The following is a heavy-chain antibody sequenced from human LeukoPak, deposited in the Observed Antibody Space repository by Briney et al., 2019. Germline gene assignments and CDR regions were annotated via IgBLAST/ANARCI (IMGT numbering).Heavy chain of an antibody. CDR3: ARGLGELLWFGESTNDY. D-gene: IGHD3-10*01. V-gene: IGHV1-8*01. CDR1: GYTFTSYD. CDR2: MNPNSGNT. Sequence: ASVKVSCKASGYTFTSYDINWVRQATGQGLEWMGCMNPNSGNTGYAQKFQGRVTMTRNTSISTAYMELSSLRSEDTAVYYCARGLGELLWFGESTNDYWGQGTLVTVSS. J-gene: IGHJ4*02.